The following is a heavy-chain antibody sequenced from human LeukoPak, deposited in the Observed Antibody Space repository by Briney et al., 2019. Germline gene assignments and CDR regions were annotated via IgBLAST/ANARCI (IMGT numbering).Heavy chain of an antibody. CDR2: IYYSGST. CDR3: ASAPAAKVPQFDY. CDR1: GGSISSYY. Sequence: TSETLSLTCTVSGGSISSYYWSWIRQPPGKGLEWIGYIYYSGSTNYNPSLKSRVTISVDTSKNQFSLKLSSVTAADTAVYYCASAPAAKVPQFDYWGQGTLVTVSS. J-gene: IGHJ4*02. V-gene: IGHV4-59*01. D-gene: IGHD2-2*01.